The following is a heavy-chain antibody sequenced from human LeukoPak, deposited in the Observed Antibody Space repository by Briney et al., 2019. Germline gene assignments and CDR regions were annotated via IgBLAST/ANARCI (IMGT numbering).Heavy chain of an antibody. CDR1: GGSISSSSYY. V-gene: IGHV4-39*01. CDR2: IYYSGST. J-gene: IGHJ4*02. D-gene: IGHD4-17*01. Sequence: SETLSLTCTVPGGSISSSSYYWGWIRQPPGKGLEWIGSIYYSGSTYYNPSLKSRVTISVDTSKSQFSLKLSSVTAADTAVYYCARDYGDYPGYWGQGTLVTVSS. CDR3: ARDYGDYPGY.